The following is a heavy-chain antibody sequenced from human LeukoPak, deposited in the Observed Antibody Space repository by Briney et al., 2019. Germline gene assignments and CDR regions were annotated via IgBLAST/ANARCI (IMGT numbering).Heavy chain of an antibody. Sequence: NPGRSLRLSCAASGFTFSSYSMNWVRQAPGKGLEWVSSISSSSSYIYYADSVKGRFTISRDNAKNSLYLQMNSLRAEDTAVYYCARAIVATNIDYWGQGTLVTVSS. CDR1: GFTFSSYS. J-gene: IGHJ4*02. CDR3: ARAIVATNIDY. V-gene: IGHV3-21*01. CDR2: ISSSSSYI. D-gene: IGHD5-12*01.